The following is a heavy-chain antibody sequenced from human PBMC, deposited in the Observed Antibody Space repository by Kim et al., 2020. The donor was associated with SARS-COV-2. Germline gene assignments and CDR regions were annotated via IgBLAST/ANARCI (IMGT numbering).Heavy chain of an antibody. Sequence: SETLSLTCTVSGGSISSSSYYWGWIRQPPGKGLDWIGSIYYSGSTSYNPSLKSRVTTSVDTSKNQFSLKLSSVTAADTAVYYCAKPRPGYSSGPNDYGGQGALVTVSS. J-gene: IGHJ4*02. CDR3: AKPRPGYSSGPNDY. CDR2: IYYSGST. CDR1: GGSISSSSYY. V-gene: IGHV4-39*01. D-gene: IGHD6-19*01.